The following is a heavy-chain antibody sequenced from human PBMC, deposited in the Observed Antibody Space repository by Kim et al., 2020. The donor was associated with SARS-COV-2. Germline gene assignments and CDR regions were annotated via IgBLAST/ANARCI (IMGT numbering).Heavy chain of an antibody. J-gene: IGHJ4*02. Sequence: AESGKGRLTTSRDNAKNTLYLTMNSLRAEDTAVYYCASRYCSGGSCPLGYWGQGTLVTVSS. D-gene: IGHD2-15*01. CDR3: ASRYCSGGSCPLGY. V-gene: IGHV3-74*01.